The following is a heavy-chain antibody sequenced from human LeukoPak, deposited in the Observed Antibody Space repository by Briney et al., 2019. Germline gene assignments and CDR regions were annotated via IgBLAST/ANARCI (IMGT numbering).Heavy chain of an antibody. CDR1: GGSISSYY. V-gene: IGHV4-59*01. Sequence: SETLSLTCTVSGGSISSYYWSWIRQPPGKGLEWIGYIYYSGSTNYNPSLKSRVTISVDTSKNQLSLKLSSVTAAATAVYYCARGKGRGERPSMDVWGKGTTVTVSS. CDR2: IYYSGST. J-gene: IGHJ6*03. CDR3: ARGKGRGERPSMDV. D-gene: IGHD3-10*01.